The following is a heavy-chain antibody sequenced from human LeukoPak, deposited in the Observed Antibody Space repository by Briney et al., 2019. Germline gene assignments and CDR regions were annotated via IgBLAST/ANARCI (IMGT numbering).Heavy chain of an antibody. CDR2: ISYLSSHV. CDR3: AKDLDIVATITGN. V-gene: IGHV3-21*04. Sequence: NPGGSLRLSCSASGFTFSDYDMNWVRQAPGKGLEWVSSISYLSSHVYYGDSVKGRFTISRDNSKNTLYLQMNSLRAEDTAVYYCAKDLDIVATITGNWGQGTLVTVSP. CDR1: GFTFSDYD. D-gene: IGHD5-12*01. J-gene: IGHJ4*02.